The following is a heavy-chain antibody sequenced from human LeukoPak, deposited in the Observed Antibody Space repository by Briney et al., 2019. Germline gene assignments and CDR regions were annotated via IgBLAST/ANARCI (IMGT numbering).Heavy chain of an antibody. D-gene: IGHD3-16*01. V-gene: IGHV4-59*01. J-gene: IGHJ4*02. CDR2: IYYSGST. CDR3: ARGTSWAIDY. CDR1: GGSISSYY. Sequence: SETLSLTCTVSGGSISSYYWSWIRQPPGKGLEWIGYIYYSGSTNYNPSLKSRVTLSVDTSKNQFSLKLSSVTAADTSVYYCARGTSWAIDYWGQGTLVTVSS.